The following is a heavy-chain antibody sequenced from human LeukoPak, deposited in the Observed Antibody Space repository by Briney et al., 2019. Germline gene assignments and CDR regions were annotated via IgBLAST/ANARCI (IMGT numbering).Heavy chain of an antibody. CDR3: ARSGDYYPGMYHFDY. CDR1: GFTFTGYY. J-gene: IGHJ4*02. D-gene: IGHD3-22*01. CDR2: INPDTGGT. Sequence: ASVKVSCKASGFTFTGYYIHWVRQAPGQGLEWMGWINPDTGGTNFAQMFQGRVTMTRDTSISTPYMELSRLTSDDTALYYCARSGDYYPGMYHFDYWGQGTLVTVSS. V-gene: IGHV1-2*02.